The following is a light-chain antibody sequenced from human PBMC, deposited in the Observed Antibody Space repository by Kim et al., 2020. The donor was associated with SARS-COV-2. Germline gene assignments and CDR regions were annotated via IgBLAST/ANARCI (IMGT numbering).Light chain of an antibody. CDR2: GAS. Sequence: SPGERATLSCRASQSVSSNLAWYQQKPGQAPRLLIDGASNRATGIPARFSGSGSGTEFTLTISSLQSEDFAVYYCQQYNNWPPWTFGQGTKVEIK. V-gene: IGKV3-15*01. CDR3: QQYNNWPPWT. J-gene: IGKJ1*01. CDR1: QSVSSN.